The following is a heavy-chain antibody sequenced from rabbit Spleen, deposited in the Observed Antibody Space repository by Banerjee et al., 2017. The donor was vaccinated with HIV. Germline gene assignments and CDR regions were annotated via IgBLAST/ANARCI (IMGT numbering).Heavy chain of an antibody. CDR2: INAVTGKP. D-gene: IGHD2-1*01. Sequence: QEQLVESGGGLVQPEGSLKLSCTASGFSFSNKAVMCWVRQAPGKGLEWIACINAVTGKPVYASWAKGRSTFSKTSSTTVTLQLTSLTAADTATYCCARGVYDDYDTYYFDLWGPGTLVTVS. CDR3: ARGVYDDYDTYYFDL. CDR1: GFSFSNKAV. J-gene: IGHJ4*01. V-gene: IGHV1S45*01.